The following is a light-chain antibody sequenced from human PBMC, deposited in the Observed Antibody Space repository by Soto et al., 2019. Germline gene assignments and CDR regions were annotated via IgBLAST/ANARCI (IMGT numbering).Light chain of an antibody. CDR2: EVS. Sequence: QSVLTQPASVSGTRGQSITISCTGTSGDVDAFDYVSWYQQHPGKAPKLMIFEVSDRPSGVSDRFSGSKSGSSASLTISGLQAEDEADYFCTSVTSSSTQVFGTGTKVTVL. J-gene: IGLJ1*01. CDR1: SGDVDAFDY. CDR3: TSVTSSSTQV. V-gene: IGLV2-14*01.